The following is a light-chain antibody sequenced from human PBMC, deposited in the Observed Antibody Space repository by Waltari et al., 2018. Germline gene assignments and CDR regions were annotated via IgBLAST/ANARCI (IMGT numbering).Light chain of an antibody. CDR2: DVN. CDR1: SSDIGSYNF. Sequence: QSALTQPASVSGSPGQSITISCTGTSSDIGSYNFVSWYQQHPGQAPKLIIYDVNSRPSVVSNRFSGSKSGNTASLTISGLQAEDEADYYCSSYTSSITSIFGGGTKLTVL. CDR3: SSYTSSITSI. V-gene: IGLV2-14*03. J-gene: IGLJ2*01.